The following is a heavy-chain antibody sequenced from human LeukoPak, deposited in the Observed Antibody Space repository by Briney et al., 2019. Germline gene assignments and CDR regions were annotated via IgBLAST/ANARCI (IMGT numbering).Heavy chain of an antibody. CDR1: GYTFTSYD. D-gene: IGHD2-2*01. CDR2: MNPNSGNT. Sequence: ASVKVSCKASGYTFTSYDINWVRQATGQGLEWMGWMNPNSGNTGYAQKFQGRVTMTRNTSISTAYMELSSLRSEDTAVYYCARGGAFEYQLLLNYYGMDVWGQGTTATVSS. J-gene: IGHJ6*02. CDR3: ARGGAFEYQLLLNYYGMDV. V-gene: IGHV1-8*01.